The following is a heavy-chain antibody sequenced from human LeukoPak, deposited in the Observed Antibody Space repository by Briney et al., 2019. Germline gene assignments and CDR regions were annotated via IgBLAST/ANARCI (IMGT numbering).Heavy chain of an antibody. D-gene: IGHD1-26*01. V-gene: IGHV4-34*01. CDR3: ARAGRALDSGSYYRHFDY. J-gene: IGHJ4*02. Sequence: GSLRLSCATSGFTFSLYWMNWVRQPPGKGLEWIGEINHSGSTNYNPSLKSRVTISVDTSKNQFSLKLSSVTAADTAVYYCARAGRALDSGSYYRHFDYWGQGTLVTVSS. CDR2: INHSGST. CDR1: GFTFSLYW.